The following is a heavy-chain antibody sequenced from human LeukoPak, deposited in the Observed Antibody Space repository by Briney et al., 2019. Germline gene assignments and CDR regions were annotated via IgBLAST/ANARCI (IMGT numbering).Heavy chain of an antibody. Sequence: PGGSLRLSCTASGFAFRNYNMNWVRQTPGKGLEWISSITTGGDYIYSAVSLKGRFTISRNDAKNSLYLQMNRLRAEDTGVYFCARDRQRRDRNCSGGTCSPPDYWGQGSLVTVSS. CDR1: GFAFRNYN. CDR3: ARDRQRRDRNCSGGTCSPPDY. D-gene: IGHD2-15*01. CDR2: ITTGGDYI. J-gene: IGHJ4*02. V-gene: IGHV3-21*01.